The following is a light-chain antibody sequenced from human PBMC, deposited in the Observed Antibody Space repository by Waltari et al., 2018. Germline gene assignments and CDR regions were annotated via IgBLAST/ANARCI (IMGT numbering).Light chain of an antibody. CDR2: KGN. CDR3: AACDDSLSGPV. Sequence: QSVLTQPPSASGTAGQRVTLSCSGSNSNIERNYVYWYQQLPGTAPKLLIYKGNQRPSGVPDRFAGSKSGTSASLAISGLRSEDEGDYYCAACDDSLSGPVFGGGTKLTVL. J-gene: IGLJ2*01. V-gene: IGLV1-47*01. CDR1: NSNIERNY.